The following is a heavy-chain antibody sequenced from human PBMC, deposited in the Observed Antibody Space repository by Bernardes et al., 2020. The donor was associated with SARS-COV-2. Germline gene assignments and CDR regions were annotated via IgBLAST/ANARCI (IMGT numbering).Heavy chain of an antibody. CDR1: GFTFSSYA. CDR2: ISYDGSNK. J-gene: IGHJ4*02. Sequence: GGSLRLSCAASGFTFSSYAMHWVRQAPGKGLEWVAVISYDGSNKYYADSVQGRFTISRDNSKNMLYLQMNSLRAEDTAVYYCARDPNYGGSYFDYWGQGTLVTVSS. D-gene: IGHD1-26*01. CDR3: ARDPNYGGSYFDY. V-gene: IGHV3-30-3*01.